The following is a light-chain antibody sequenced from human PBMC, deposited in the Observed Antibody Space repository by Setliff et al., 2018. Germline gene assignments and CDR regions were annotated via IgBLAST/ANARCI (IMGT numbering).Light chain of an antibody. CDR3: SSYTSSSTEV. J-gene: IGLJ1*01. V-gene: IGLV2-14*01. CDR1: SSDVGGYNY. CDR2: DVS. Sequence: QSALTQPASVSGSPGQSITISCTGTSSDVGGYNYVSWYQQHPGKAPKLMIYDVSKRPSGVSNRFSGSKSGNTASLTISGLQAEDEADYYCSSYTSSSTEVVGTGTKVTV.